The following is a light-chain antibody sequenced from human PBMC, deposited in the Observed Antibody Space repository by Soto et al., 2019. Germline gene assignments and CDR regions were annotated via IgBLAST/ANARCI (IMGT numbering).Light chain of an antibody. J-gene: IGKJ4*01. CDR2: GAS. CDR1: QSVSRSY. V-gene: IGKV3D-20*02. CDR3: LQYNNWPLT. Sequence: EIMLTQSPATLSLTPGAGAPLSCMASQSVSRSYLAWYQQKPGQAPRLLIYGASSRATGIPDRFSGSGSGTDFTLTISSLQSEDFALYYCLQYNNWPLTFGGGTKVDI.